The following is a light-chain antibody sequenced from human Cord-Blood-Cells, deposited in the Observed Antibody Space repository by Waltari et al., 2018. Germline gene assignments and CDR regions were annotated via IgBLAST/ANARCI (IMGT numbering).Light chain of an antibody. V-gene: IGLV3-25*03. Sequence: SYELTQPPSVSVSPGPTARTTCSGAAWPNQYADWYQQKPGQAPGLVIYKDSERPSGIPERFSGSSSGTTVTLTISGVQAEDEADYYCQSADSSGTYVFGTGTKVTVL. J-gene: IGLJ1*01. CDR1: AWPNQY. CDR3: QSADSSGTYV. CDR2: KDS.